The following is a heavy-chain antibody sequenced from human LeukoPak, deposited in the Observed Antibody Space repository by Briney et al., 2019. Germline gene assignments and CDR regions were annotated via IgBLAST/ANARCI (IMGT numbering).Heavy chain of an antibody. V-gene: IGHV4-59*01. D-gene: IGHD2/OR15-2a*01. Sequence: SETLSLTCTVSGGSISSYYWSWIRQPPGKGLEWIGYIYYSGSTNYNPSLKSRVTISVDTSKNQFSLNLSSVTAADTAVYCCARVHYLYGGYYFDYWGQGTLVTVSS. CDR3: ARVHYLYGGYYFDY. J-gene: IGHJ4*02. CDR1: GGSISSYY. CDR2: IYYSGST.